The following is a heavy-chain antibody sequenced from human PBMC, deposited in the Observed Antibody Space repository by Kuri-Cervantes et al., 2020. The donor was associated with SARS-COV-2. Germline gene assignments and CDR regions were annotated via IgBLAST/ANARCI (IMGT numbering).Heavy chain of an antibody. V-gene: IGHV4-59*12. D-gene: IGHD7-27*01. J-gene: IGHJ3*02. CDR2: IYYSGST. CDR1: GGSISSYY. CDR3: ARDLTGGEDAFDI. Sequence: SETLSLTCTVSGGSISSYYWSWIRQPPGKGLEWIGYIYYSGSTNYNPSLKSRVTISVDTSKNQFSLKLSSVTAADTAVYYCARDLTGGEDAFDIWGQGTMVTVSS.